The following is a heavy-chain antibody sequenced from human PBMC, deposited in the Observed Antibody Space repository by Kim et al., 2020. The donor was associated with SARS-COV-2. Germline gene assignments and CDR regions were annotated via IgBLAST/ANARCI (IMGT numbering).Heavy chain of an antibody. J-gene: IGHJ6*02. CDR3: AKDRAAVGTTTKRYYFYGMDV. CDR1: GITFSSFG. V-gene: IGHV3-30*18. Sequence: GGSLRLSCAASGITFSSFGIHWLRQAPGKGLEWVAVISYDGSDKYYADSVKGRFTISRDNSKNTLYLQMNSLKTEDTAMYYCAKDRAAVGTTTKRYYFYGMDVWGQGTTVTVSS. D-gene: IGHD6-13*01. CDR2: ISYDGSDK.